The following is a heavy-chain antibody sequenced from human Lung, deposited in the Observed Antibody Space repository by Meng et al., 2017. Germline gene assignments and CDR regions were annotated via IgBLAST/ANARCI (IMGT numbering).Heavy chain of an antibody. Sequence: QSQLQQCVSRLLKPSETLSLSCVVSGGSFMDYYWSWIRQPPGKGLEWIGEINHSGSTNYNPSLESRATISVDTSQNNLSLKLSSVTAADSAVYYCARGPTTMAHDFDYWGQGTLVTVSS. CDR3: ARGPTTMAHDFDY. D-gene: IGHD4-11*01. CDR1: GGSFMDYY. V-gene: IGHV4-34*01. J-gene: IGHJ4*02. CDR2: INHSGST.